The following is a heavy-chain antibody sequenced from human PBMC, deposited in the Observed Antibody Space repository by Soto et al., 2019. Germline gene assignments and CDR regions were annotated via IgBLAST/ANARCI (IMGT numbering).Heavy chain of an antibody. CDR1: GGTFSSYA. D-gene: IGHD6-13*01. V-gene: IGHV1-69*01. CDR3: ASASGYSSSWYGGNAFDI. CDR2: IIPIFGTA. J-gene: IGHJ3*02. Sequence: QVQLVQSGAEVKKPGSSVKVSCKASGGTFSSYAISWVRQAPGQGLEWMGGIIPIFGTANYEQKFQGRVTITEDESTSTAYMELSTLRSEDTDVYYCASASGYSSSWYGGNAFDIWGQGTMVTVSS.